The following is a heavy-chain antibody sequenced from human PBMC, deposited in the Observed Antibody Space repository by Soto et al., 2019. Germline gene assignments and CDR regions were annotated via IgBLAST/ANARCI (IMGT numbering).Heavy chain of an antibody. J-gene: IGHJ4*02. CDR1: GFTFTRYS. CDR2: ISSTTHYI. V-gene: IGHV3-21*06. CDR3: ARESEDLTSNFDY. Sequence: LRLSCAASGFTFTRYSMNWVRQAPGKGLEWVSSISSTTHYIYYADSMRGRFTISRDNAKNAVYLEMNSLRAEDTAVYYCARESEDLTSNFDYWGQGTLGTVSA.